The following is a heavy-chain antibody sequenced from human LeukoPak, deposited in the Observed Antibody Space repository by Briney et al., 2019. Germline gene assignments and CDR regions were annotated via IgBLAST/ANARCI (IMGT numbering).Heavy chain of an antibody. V-gene: IGHV4-31*03. CDR2: IYYSGST. J-gene: IGHJ3*02. Sequence: TLSLTCTVSGGSIISGGYYWSWIRQHPGKGLEWIGYIYYSGSTYYNPSLKSRVTISVDTSKNQFSLKLSSVTAADTAVYYCARGEWLLLTWAEPDAFDIWGQGTMVTVSS. CDR1: GGSIISGGYY. CDR3: ARGEWLLLTWAEPDAFDI. D-gene: IGHD3-22*01.